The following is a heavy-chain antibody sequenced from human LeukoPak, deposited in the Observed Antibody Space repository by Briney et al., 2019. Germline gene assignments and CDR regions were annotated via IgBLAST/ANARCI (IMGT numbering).Heavy chain of an antibody. CDR1: VGFIREYY. D-gene: IGHD3-3*01. J-gene: IGHJ4*02. CDR3: ARTQRLRFSYCFDS. V-gene: IGHV4-59*01. CDR2: IYYSGST. Sequence: PSETLSPTRRVSVGFIREYYWSWIRQPPAKGLEWIGYIYYSGSTNYNPSLKSRVTISIDTSKNHYTLKLSSVTAAVTAVYYCARTQRLRFSYCFDSWGQGTLVTVSS.